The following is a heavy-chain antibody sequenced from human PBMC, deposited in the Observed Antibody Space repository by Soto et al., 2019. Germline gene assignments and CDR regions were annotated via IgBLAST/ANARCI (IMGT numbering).Heavy chain of an antibody. CDR3: ARIVVVIKSVYYYGMDV. J-gene: IGHJ6*02. D-gene: IGHD3-22*01. CDR2: IIPIFGTA. V-gene: IGHV1-69*01. Sequence: QVQLVQSGAEVKKPGSSVKVSYKASGGTFSSYAISWVRQAPGQGLEWMGGIIPIFGTANYAQKFQGRVTITADESTSTAYMELSSLRSEDTAVYYCARIVVVIKSVYYYGMDVWGQGTTVTVSS. CDR1: GGTFSSYA.